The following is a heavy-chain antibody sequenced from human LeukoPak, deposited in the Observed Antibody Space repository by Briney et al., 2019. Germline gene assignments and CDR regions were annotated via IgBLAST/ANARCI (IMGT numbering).Heavy chain of an antibody. Sequence: SSGGYYWSWIRQHPGKGLEWVSGISWNSGSIGYADSVKGRFTISRDNAKNSLYLQMNSLRAEDTALYYCAKGGLITYYYGMDVWGQGTTVTVSS. V-gene: IGHV3-9*01. CDR3: AKGGLITYYYGMDV. CDR1: SSGGYY. CDR2: ISWNSGSI. D-gene: IGHD2-8*01. J-gene: IGHJ6*02.